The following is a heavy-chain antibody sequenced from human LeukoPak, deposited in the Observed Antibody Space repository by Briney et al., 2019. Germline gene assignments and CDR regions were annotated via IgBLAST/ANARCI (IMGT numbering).Heavy chain of an antibody. D-gene: IGHD3-16*02. CDR1: GFTFSTYA. V-gene: IGHV3-23*01. J-gene: IGHJ4*02. CDR2: INGSGANT. CDR3: AKERAGYTNPYYFDY. Sequence: GGALRLSFAASGFTFSTYAMSGVRQAPGKGLEWVSTINGSGANTYYADSVRSPFTISRDNSKKTLYLHMNSLRAEDTAVYYCAKERAGYTNPYYFDYWGQGTLVTVSS.